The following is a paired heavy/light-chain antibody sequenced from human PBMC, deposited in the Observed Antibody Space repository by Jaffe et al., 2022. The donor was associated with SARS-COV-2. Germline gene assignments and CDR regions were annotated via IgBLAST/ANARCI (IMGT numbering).Light chain of an antibody. Sequence: DIQMTQSPSTLSASIGDRVTITCRASQSISIWLAWYQQKPGKAPKLLIFKASTLESGVSSRFSGSGSGTEFTLTISSLQPDDFATYYCQQYNSYPYTFGQGTKLEIK. V-gene: IGKV1-5*03. J-gene: IGKJ2*01. CDR2: KAS. CDR3: QQYNSYPYT. CDR1: QSISIW.
Heavy chain of an antibody. CDR1: GFTFSDYW. Sequence: EVQLVDSGGGLVQPGGSLRLSCVASGFTFSDYWMSWVRQAPGKGLEWVANIKQDGSEKYYVDSVKGRFTISRDNAKSSLYLQMNSLRAEDTALYYCARADYSSFFGSGSFWPGYYYGMDVWGQGTTVTVSS. CDR2: IKQDGSEK. J-gene: IGHJ6*02. D-gene: IGHD3-10*01. V-gene: IGHV3-7*03. CDR3: ARADYSSFFGSGSFWPGYYYGMDV.